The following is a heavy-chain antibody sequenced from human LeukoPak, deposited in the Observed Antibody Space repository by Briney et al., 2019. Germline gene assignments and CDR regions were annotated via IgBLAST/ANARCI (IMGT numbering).Heavy chain of an antibody. V-gene: IGHV4-39*01. CDR2: IYYSGST. CDR1: GGSISSSSYY. CDR3: ARGPLSFSVAVNRFDY. J-gene: IGHJ4*02. D-gene: IGHD6-19*01. Sequence: TSETLSLTCTVSGGSISSSSYYWGWIRQPPGKGLEWIGSIYYSGSTYYNPSLKSRVTISVDTSKNQFSLKLSSVTAADTAVYYCARGPLSFSVAVNRFDYWGQGTLVTVSS.